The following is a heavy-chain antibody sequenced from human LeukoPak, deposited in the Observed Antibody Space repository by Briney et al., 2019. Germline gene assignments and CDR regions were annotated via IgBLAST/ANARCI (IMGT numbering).Heavy chain of an antibody. J-gene: IGHJ4*02. D-gene: IGHD1-26*01. CDR1: GYTFTSYY. Sequence: ASVKVSCKASGYTFTSYYMHWARQAPGQGLEWMGIINPSGGSTSYAQKFQGRVTMTRDTSTSTVYMELSSLRSEDTAVYYCARDRQGGYSGSYYGGYWGQGTLVTVSS. CDR2: INPSGGST. V-gene: IGHV1-46*01. CDR3: ARDRQGGYSGSYYGGY.